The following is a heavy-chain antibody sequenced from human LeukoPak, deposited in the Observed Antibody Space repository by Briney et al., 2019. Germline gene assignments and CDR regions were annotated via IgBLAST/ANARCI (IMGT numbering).Heavy chain of an antibody. D-gene: IGHD1-26*01. CDR1: GGSISSSSYY. J-gene: IGHJ4*02. Sequence: PSETLSLTCTVSGGSISSSSYYWGWIRQPPGKGLEWIGNIYYSGTTYSNPSLKSRVTISVDTSNNQFSLRVSSVTAADTAVYYCARLAYSGSYRTFDQWGQGTLVTVSS. CDR3: ARLAYSGSYRTFDQ. CDR2: IYYSGTT. V-gene: IGHV4-39*01.